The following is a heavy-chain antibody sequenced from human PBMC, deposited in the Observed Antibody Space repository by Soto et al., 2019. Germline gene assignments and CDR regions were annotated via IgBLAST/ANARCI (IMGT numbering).Heavy chain of an antibody. CDR1: GFTFSTYG. D-gene: IGHD3-22*01. J-gene: IGHJ4*02. Sequence: GGSLRLSCAASGFTFSTYGMHWVRQAPGKGLEWVAVIWYDGSYKYYADSVKGRFTISRDNSKNTLYLQMNSLRAEDSAVYYCAVPGYYYDSGGYTWGQGTPVTVSS. CDR3: AVPGYYYDSGGYT. CDR2: IWYDGSYK. V-gene: IGHV3-33*01.